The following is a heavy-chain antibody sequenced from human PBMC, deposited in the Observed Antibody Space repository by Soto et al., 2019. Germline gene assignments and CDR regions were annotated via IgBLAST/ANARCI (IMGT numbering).Heavy chain of an antibody. CDR1: GYTFSRYG. D-gene: IGHD2-8*01. J-gene: IGHJ6*02. Sequence: QGQLVQSEGEVKKPGASVKVSCKASGYTFSRYGISWVRQAPGQGLEWMGWISGYNGGTNYAQKFQGRVTMTIDTSTTTAYMELRGLTSDDTAIYYCAKNGQPPYYYYGLDVWGQGTTVTVSS. CDR3: AKNGQPPYYYYGLDV. CDR2: ISGYNGGT. V-gene: IGHV1-18*01.